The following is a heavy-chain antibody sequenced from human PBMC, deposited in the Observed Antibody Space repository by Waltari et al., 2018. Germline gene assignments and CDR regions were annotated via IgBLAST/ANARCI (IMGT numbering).Heavy chain of an antibody. Sequence: ELQLREPGGALVQPCRSLSLSCDTSASTLGDCGRAWVRQAAPKRMEWVGQMRKKAFGATTEFAASAKGRFSLSRDDSNGTIYLQMNTLTADGTASYYCTSDIAAGGFDYWGQGTSVTVSS. D-gene: IGHD6-13*01. CDR2: MRKKAFGATT. J-gene: IGHJ4*02. V-gene: IGHV3-49*04. CDR1: ASTLGDCG. CDR3: TSDIAAGGFDY.